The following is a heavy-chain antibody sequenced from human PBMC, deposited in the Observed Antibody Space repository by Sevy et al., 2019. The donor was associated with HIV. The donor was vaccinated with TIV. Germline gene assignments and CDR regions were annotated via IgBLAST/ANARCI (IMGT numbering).Heavy chain of an antibody. V-gene: IGHV4-39*01. J-gene: IGHJ4*02. CDR1: GASISSSGYY. CDR3: VGPTLTYSSGWSYYDS. Sequence: SETLSLTCTVSGASISSSGYYWDWIRQPPGKGLEWIASINYVGSIFYNPSLKSRVTISSDTSKKQFSLKLNFVTAADTAIYYCVGPTLTYSSGWSYYDSWGQGTVVTVSS. D-gene: IGHD6-19*01. CDR2: INYVGSI.